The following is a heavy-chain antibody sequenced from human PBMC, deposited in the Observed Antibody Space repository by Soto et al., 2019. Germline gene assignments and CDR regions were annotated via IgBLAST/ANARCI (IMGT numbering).Heavy chain of an antibody. CDR1: GYTFTSYD. D-gene: IGHD5-12*01. Sequence: ASVKVSCKASGYTFTSYDINWVRQATGQGLEWMGWMNPNSGNTGYAQKFQGRVTMTRNTSISTAYMELSSLRSEDTAVYYCVRGEGDGYNFDYWGQGTLVTVSS. J-gene: IGHJ4*02. CDR3: VRGEGDGYNFDY. CDR2: MNPNSGNT. V-gene: IGHV1-8*01.